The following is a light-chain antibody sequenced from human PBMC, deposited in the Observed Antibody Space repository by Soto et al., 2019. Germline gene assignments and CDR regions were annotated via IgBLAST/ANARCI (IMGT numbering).Light chain of an antibody. CDR1: QSVSNN. CDR2: GAS. J-gene: IGKJ1*01. V-gene: IGKV3-15*01. CDR3: QHYNNWPPLT. Sequence: EIVLTQSQGTLSLSPGERATFSCRASQSVSNNYLAWYQQKPGQAPRLLIYGASTRATGIPPRFRGSGSGTEFTLTISSLQPEDFAVYYCQHYNNWPPLTFGQGTKVDIK.